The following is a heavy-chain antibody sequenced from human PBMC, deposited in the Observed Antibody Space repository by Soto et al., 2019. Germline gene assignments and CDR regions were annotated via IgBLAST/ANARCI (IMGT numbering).Heavy chain of an antibody. D-gene: IGHD2-15*01. J-gene: IGHJ3*02. Sequence: SVKVSCKASGGTFSSYTIIWVRQAPGQGLERIGRIIPILGIANYAQKFQGRVTITADKSTSTAYMELSSLRSEDTAVYYCAIGLGYCSGGSCYGLGAFDIWGQGTMVTVSS. CDR1: GGTFSSYT. CDR3: AIGLGYCSGGSCYGLGAFDI. CDR2: IIPILGIA. V-gene: IGHV1-69*02.